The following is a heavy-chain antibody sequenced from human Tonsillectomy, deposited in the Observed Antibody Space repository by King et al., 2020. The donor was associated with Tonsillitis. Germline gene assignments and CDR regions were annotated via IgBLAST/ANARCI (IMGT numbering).Heavy chain of an antibody. CDR2: VSYGGYTK. CDR3: TKERLENINNWSADFDD. V-gene: IGHV3-30*18. D-gene: IGHD1-1*01. CDR1: GFTFSSYG. J-gene: IGHJ4*02. Sequence: LVQSGGNVVQPGRTLRLSCAASGFTFSSYGIHWVRQAPGKGLEWVAVVSYGGYTKYYADSVKGRFTISRDNSENMVYLQMNSLRVEDTAVYYCTKERLENINNWSADFDDWGQGTLVTVSS.